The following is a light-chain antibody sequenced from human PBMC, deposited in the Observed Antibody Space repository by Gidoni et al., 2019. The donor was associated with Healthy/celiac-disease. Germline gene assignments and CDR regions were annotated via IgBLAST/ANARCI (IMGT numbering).Light chain of an antibody. CDR2: AAS. CDR1: QSISSY. Sequence: DIQMTQSPSSLSASVGDRVTITCRASQSISSYLNWYQQKPGKAPKLLIYAASSLQSGVPSRFSGSGSGTDFTLTISSLQPEDFATYYCLQSYSTALTFGPGTKVDIK. V-gene: IGKV1-39*01. J-gene: IGKJ3*01. CDR3: LQSYSTALT.